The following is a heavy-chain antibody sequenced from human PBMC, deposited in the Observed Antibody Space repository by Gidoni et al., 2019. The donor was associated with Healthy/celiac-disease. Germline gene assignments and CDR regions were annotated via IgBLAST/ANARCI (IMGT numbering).Heavy chain of an antibody. D-gene: IGHD2-8*02. J-gene: IGHJ4*02. Sequence: EVQLVESGGGRVKPGGSLRLSCAASGFTFSSFTMNWVRQAPGKGLEWVSSISNTGDYMYYADSVKGRFTISRDNAKNSLYLQMNSLRAEDTAIYYCAVVYAYFDYWGQGSLVTVSS. CDR1: GFTFSSFT. V-gene: IGHV3-21*06. CDR3: AVVYAYFDY. CDR2: ISNTGDYM.